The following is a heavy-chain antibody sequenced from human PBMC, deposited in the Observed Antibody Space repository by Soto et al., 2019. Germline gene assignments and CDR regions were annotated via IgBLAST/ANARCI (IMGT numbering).Heavy chain of an antibody. CDR3: ARGTVTTRYFDS. V-gene: IGHV4-59*01. J-gene: IGHJ4*02. Sequence: SETLSLTCTVSGGSITGFYWSWIRQPPGMGLQWLGYIYYNGGANYNPSLKSRVTTSVDTSENQFSLSLSSVTAADTAVYYCARGTVTTRYFDSWGQGMLVTVSS. CDR2: IYYNGGA. D-gene: IGHD4-17*01. CDR1: GGSITGFY.